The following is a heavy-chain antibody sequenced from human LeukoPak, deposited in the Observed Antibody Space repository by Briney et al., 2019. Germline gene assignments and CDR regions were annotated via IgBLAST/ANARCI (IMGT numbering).Heavy chain of an antibody. CDR1: GLTYRNHW. Sequence: GGSLRLSCAASGLTYRNHWMRWLRQAPGKGLEGVGNIKEDGSQKYYAGSVKGRFTISRDNAKNSLYLQMNSLRVEDTAVYYCARDGGWGWDYWGQGTLVTVSS. V-gene: IGHV3-7*01. CDR3: ARDGGWGWDY. J-gene: IGHJ4*02. D-gene: IGHD6-19*01. CDR2: IKEDGSQK.